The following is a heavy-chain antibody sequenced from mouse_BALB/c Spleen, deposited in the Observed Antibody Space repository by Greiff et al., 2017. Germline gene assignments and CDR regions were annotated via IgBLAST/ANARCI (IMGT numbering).Heavy chain of an antibody. Sequence: EVKLMESGPGLVKPSQSLSLTCTVTGYSITSDYAWNWIRQFPGNKLEWMGYISYSGSTSYNPSLKRRISITRDTSKNQFFLQLNSVTTEDTATYCCARFRPYAMDYWGQGTSVTVSS. CDR2: ISYSGST. CDR1: GYSITSDYA. V-gene: IGHV3-2*02. J-gene: IGHJ4*01. CDR3: ARFRPYAMDY.